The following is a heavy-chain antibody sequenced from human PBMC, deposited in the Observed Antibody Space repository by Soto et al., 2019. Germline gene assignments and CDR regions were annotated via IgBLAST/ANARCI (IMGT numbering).Heavy chain of an antibody. CDR1: GGTFSSYA. J-gene: IGHJ6*02. CDR2: IIPIFGTA. D-gene: IGHD1-26*01. CDR3: ARAIVGASYYYGMDV. V-gene: IGHV1-69*12. Sequence: QVQLVQSGAEVKKPGSSVKVSCKASGGTFSSYAISWVRQAPGQGLEWMGGIIPIFGTANYAQKFQGRVTIXXDXSXXQAYMELSSLRSEDTAVYYCARAIVGASYYYGMDVWGQGTTVTVSS.